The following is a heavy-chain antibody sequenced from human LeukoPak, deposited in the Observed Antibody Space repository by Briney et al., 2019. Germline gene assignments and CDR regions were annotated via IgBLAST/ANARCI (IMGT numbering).Heavy chain of an antibody. J-gene: IGHJ4*02. D-gene: IGHD3-3*01. CDR3: ATAANTYYDFWSGYIG. CDR1: GYTLTELS. V-gene: IGHV1-24*01. CDR2: FDPEDGET. Sequence: GASVKVSCKVSGYTLTELSMHWVRQAPGRGLEWMGDFDPEDGETIYAQKFQGRVTMTDDTSTDTAYMELSSLRSEDTAVYYCATAANTYYDFWSGYIGWGQGTLVTVSS.